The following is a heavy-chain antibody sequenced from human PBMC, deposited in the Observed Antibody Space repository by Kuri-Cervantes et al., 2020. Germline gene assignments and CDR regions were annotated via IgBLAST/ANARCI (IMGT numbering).Heavy chain of an antibody. CDR3: ASAFSGLVITPYFDY. D-gene: IGHD3/OR15-3a*01. Sequence: SQTLSLTCDVYIGSFSSYFWSWIRQSPGKGLEWIGEINHRGSTNYNPSLMGRVTISGDTSKRQFSLNLNSVTAADTAVYYCASAFSGLVITPYFDYWGQGTQVTVSS. J-gene: IGHJ4*02. CDR1: IGSFSSYF. CDR2: INHRGST. V-gene: IGHV4-34*01.